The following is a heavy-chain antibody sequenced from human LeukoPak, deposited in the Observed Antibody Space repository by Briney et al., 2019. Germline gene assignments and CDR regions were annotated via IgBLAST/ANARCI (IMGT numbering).Heavy chain of an antibody. Sequence: GASVKVSCKASGYTFTSYDINWVRQATGQGLEWMGWMNPNSGNTGYAQKFQGRVTMTRNTSISTAYMELSSLRSEDTAVYYCARDASYSSSWAEYFQHWGQGTLVTVSS. V-gene: IGHV1-8*01. J-gene: IGHJ1*01. CDR3: ARDASYSSSWAEYFQH. D-gene: IGHD6-13*01. CDR1: GYTFTSYD. CDR2: MNPNSGNT.